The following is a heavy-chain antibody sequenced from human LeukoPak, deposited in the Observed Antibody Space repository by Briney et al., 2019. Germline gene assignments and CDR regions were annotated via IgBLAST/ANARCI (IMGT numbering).Heavy chain of an antibody. CDR2: IYYSGST. CDR3: ARDHLTPRGYNWNPNYFDY. D-gene: IGHD1-20*01. J-gene: IGHJ4*01. Sequence: SQTLSLTCTVSGGSISSGDYYWSWIRQPPGTGLEWIVYIYYSGSTYYNPSLKSRVTISVDTSKNQFSLKLSSVTATDTAVYYCARDHLTPRGYNWNPNYFDYWGQGTLVTVSS. CDR1: GGSISSGDYY. V-gene: IGHV4-30-4*01.